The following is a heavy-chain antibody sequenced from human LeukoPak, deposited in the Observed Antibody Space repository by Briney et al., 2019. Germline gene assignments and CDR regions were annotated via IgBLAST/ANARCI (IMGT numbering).Heavy chain of an antibody. Sequence: ASVKVSCKASGGTFSSYAISWVRQAPGPGLEWMGRIIPILGIANYAQKFQGRVTITADKSTSTAYMELSSLRSEDTAVYYCARDIGAYYYGSGRRNGMDVWGQGTTVTVSS. V-gene: IGHV1-69*04. CDR1: GGTFSSYA. J-gene: IGHJ6*02. D-gene: IGHD3-10*01. CDR2: IIPILGIA. CDR3: ARDIGAYYYGSGRRNGMDV.